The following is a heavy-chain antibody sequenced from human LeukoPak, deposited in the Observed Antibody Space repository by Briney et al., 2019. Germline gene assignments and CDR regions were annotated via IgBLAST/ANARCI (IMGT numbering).Heavy chain of an antibody. CDR3: ARDSLHVDTAMVSDY. J-gene: IGHJ4*02. D-gene: IGHD5-18*01. CDR1: GGTFSSYA. CDR2: IIPIFGTA. V-gene: IGHV1-69*13. Sequence: ASVKVSCKASGGTFSSYAISWVRQAPGQGLEWMGGIIPIFGTANCAQKFQGRVTITADESTSTAYMELSSPRSEDTAVYYCARDSLHVDTAMVSDYWGQGTLVTVSS.